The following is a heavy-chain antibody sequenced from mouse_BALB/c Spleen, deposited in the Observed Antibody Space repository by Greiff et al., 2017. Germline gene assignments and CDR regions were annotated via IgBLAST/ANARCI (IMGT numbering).Heavy chain of an antibody. CDR1: GFAFSSYD. CDR2: ISSGGGST. V-gene: IGHV5-12-1*01. CDR3: ARHVGFLYYFDY. J-gene: IGHJ2*01. Sequence: EVQGVESGGGLVKPGGSLKLSCAASGFAFSSYDMSWVRQTPEKRLEWVAYISSGGGSTYYPDTVKGRFTISRDNAKNTLYLQMSSLKSEDTAMYYCARHVGFLYYFDYWGQGTTLTVSS.